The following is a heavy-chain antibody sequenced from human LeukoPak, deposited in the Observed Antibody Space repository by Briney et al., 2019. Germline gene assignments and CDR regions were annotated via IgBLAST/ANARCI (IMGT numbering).Heavy chain of an antibody. J-gene: IGHJ4*02. CDR3: ARAATWELSGWLFDY. CDR1: GGSFSGYY. V-gene: IGHV4-34*01. Sequence: SETLSLTCAVYGGSFSGYYWSWIRQPPGKGLEWIGEINHSGSTNYNPSLKSRVTISVGTSKNQFSLKLSSVTAADTAVYYCARAATWELSGWLFDYWGQGTLVTVSS. D-gene: IGHD1-26*01. CDR2: INHSGST.